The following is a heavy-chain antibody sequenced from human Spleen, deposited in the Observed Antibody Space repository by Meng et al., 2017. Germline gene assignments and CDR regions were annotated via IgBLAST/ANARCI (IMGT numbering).Heavy chain of an antibody. CDR2: IYYSGST. Sequence: SETLSLTCAVYGESLSGYYWSWIRQPPGKGLEWIGYIYYSGSTNYNPSLKSRVTISVDTSKNQFSLKLTSVTAADTAVYYCGGILTDIDAFDIWGQGTMVTVSS. V-gene: IGHV4-59*01. D-gene: IGHD2-15*01. J-gene: IGHJ3*02. CDR3: GGILTDIDAFDI. CDR1: GESLSGYY.